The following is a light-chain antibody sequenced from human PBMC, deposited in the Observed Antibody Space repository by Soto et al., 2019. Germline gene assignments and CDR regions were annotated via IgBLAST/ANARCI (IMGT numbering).Light chain of an antibody. J-gene: IGLJ3*02. CDR2: NTN. V-gene: IGLV8-61*01. Sequence: QAVVTQEPSFSVSPGGTVTLTCGLSSGPVFTSSYPNWYQQTPGQAPRTLIFNTNTRSSGVPDRFSGSILGDKAALTITGAQADDDSYYYCLLYLGGGIWVLGGGTKVT. CDR3: LLYLGGGIWV. CDR1: SGPVFTSSY.